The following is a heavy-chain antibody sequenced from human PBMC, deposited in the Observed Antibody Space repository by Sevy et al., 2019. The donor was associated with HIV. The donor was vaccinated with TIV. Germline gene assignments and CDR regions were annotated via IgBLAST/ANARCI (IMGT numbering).Heavy chain of an antibody. CDR1: GLNFDDYG. D-gene: IGHD2-21*02. CDR2: INWNGVGI. Sequence: GGSLRLSCAASGLNFDDYGMSWVRQAPGKGLEWVSAINWNGVGISYADSVKGRFTISRDNAKNSLYVKMNSLGAEDTALYYCARHRSCGGDCYYFDYWGQGTLVTVSS. V-gene: IGHV3-20*04. CDR3: ARHRSCGGDCYYFDY. J-gene: IGHJ4*02.